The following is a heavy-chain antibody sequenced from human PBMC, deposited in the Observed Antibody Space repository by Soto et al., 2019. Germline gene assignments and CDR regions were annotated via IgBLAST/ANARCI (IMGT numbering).Heavy chain of an antibody. CDR2: INAGNGNT. CDR3: ASRLGYCSSTSCQDYYYYGMDV. D-gene: IGHD2-2*01. J-gene: IGHJ6*02. Sequence: ASVKVSCKASGYTFTSYAMHWVRQAPGQRLEWMGWINAGNGNTKYSQKFQGRVTITRDTSASTAYMELSSLRSEDTAVYYCASRLGYCSSTSCQDYYYYGMDVWAKGPRSPSP. CDR1: GYTFTSYA. V-gene: IGHV1-3*01.